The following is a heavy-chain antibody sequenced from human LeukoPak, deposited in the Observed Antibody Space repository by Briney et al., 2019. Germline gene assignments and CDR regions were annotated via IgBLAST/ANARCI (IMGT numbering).Heavy chain of an antibody. D-gene: IGHD2-15*01. Sequence: ASVKVSCKASGYTFTSYYIHWVRQAPGPGPEWMGIIYPIGGSTTYAQKFQGRVTMTRDMSTSTVYMELSSLRSEDTAVYYCAIGYCRGGSCDDEPGDAFDIWGQGTMVAVSS. V-gene: IGHV1-46*01. CDR1: GYTFTSYY. CDR3: AIGYCRGGSCDDEPGDAFDI. CDR2: IYPIGGST. J-gene: IGHJ3*02.